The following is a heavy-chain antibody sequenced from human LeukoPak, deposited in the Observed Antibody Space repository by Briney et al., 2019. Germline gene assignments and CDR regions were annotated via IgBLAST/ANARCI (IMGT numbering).Heavy chain of an antibody. CDR2: IRYDGSNK. J-gene: IGHJ4*02. V-gene: IGHV3-30*02. CDR1: GFTFSSYG. Sequence: GGSLRLSCAASGFTFSSYGMHWVRQAPGKGLEWVAFIRYDGSNKYYADSVKGRFTISRDNSENTLYLQMNSLRAEDTAVYYCAKVPGLRFLEWYPFDYWGQGTLVTVSS. D-gene: IGHD3-3*01. CDR3: AKVPGLRFLEWYPFDY.